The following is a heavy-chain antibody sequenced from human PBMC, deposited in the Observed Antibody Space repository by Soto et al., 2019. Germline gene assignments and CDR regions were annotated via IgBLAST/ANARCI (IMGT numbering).Heavy chain of an antibody. V-gene: IGHV4-59*11. Sequence: SETLSLTCTVSGGSISGHYWIWIRQSPGKRLEWIGYIFYTGSTNYNPSLKSRVTLSADTSKNQFSLRLSSVTAAGTAVYYCARVGSSGWSPDYWGQGTLVTVSS. D-gene: IGHD6-19*01. CDR3: ARVGSSGWSPDY. CDR2: IFYTGST. J-gene: IGHJ4*02. CDR1: GGSISGHY.